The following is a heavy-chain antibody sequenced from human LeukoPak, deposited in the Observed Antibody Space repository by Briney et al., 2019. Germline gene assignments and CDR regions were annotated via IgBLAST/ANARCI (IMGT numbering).Heavy chain of an antibody. CDR2: INHSGST. Sequence: SETLSLTCAVYGGSFSGYYWSWIRQPPGKGLEWIGEINHSGSTNYNPSLKSRVTISVDTSKNQFSLKLSSVTAADTAVYYCAKWSENSWGQGTLVTVSS. CDR3: AKWSENS. J-gene: IGHJ4*02. CDR1: GGSFSGYY. V-gene: IGHV4-34*01. D-gene: IGHD2-8*01.